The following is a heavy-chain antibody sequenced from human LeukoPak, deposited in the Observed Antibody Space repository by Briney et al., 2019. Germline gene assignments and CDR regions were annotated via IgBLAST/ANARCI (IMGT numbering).Heavy chain of an antibody. CDR3: ARGEGDYDMSWGYMDV. Sequence: SETLSLTCAVYGGSFSGYYLSWIRQPPGKGLEWIGEINHSGSTNYNPSLKSRVTVSVDTSKNQFSLKLSSVTAADTAVYYCARGEGDYDMSWGYMDVWGKGTTVTVSS. CDR2: INHSGST. V-gene: IGHV4-34*01. J-gene: IGHJ6*03. CDR1: GGSFSGYY. D-gene: IGHD3-9*01.